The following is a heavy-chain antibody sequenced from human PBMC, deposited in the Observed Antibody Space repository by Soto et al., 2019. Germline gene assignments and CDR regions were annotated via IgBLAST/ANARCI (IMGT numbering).Heavy chain of an antibody. CDR1: GYTFTSYG. CDR2: ISGYNGNT. Sequence: ASVKVSCKASGYTFTSYGISWVRQAPGQGLEWMGWISGYNGNTNLAQKLQGRVTMTTDTSTSTAYMELRSLRSDDTAVYYCARVNYYGSGNYDESWFDPWGQGTLVTVSS. D-gene: IGHD3-10*01. J-gene: IGHJ5*02. CDR3: ARVNYYGSGNYDESWFDP. V-gene: IGHV1-18*01.